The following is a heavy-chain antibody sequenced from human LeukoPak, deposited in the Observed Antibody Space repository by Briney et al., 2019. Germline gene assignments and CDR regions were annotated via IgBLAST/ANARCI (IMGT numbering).Heavy chain of an antibody. CDR2: INPSGGST. J-gene: IGHJ4*02. CDR3: ARGYYGSGSYYRGDYFDY. CDR1: GYTFTSYY. V-gene: IGHV1-46*01. D-gene: IGHD3-10*01. Sequence: GASVKVSCKASGYTFTSYYMHWVRQAPGQGLEWMGIINPSGGSTSYAQKFQGRVTMTRNTSTSTVYMELSSLRSEDTAVYYCARGYYGSGSYYRGDYFDYWGQGTLVTVSS.